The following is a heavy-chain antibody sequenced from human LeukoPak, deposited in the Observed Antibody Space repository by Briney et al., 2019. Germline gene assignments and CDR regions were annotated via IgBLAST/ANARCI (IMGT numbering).Heavy chain of an antibody. Sequence: ASVRVSCKASGYTFTSYGISWVRQAPGQGLEWMGWISAYNGNTNYAQKFQGRVTMTEDTSTDTAYMELSSLRSEDTAVYYCAYGDPKYYYGMDVWGQGTTVTVSS. CDR1: GYTFTSYG. V-gene: IGHV1-18*01. J-gene: IGHJ6*02. CDR2: ISAYNGNT. CDR3: AYGDPKYYYGMDV. D-gene: IGHD4-17*01.